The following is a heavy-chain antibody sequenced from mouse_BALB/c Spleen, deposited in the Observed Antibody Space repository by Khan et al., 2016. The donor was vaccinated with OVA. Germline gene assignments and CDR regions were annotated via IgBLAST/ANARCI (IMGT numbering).Heavy chain of an antibody. CDR3: AREEALYYFDY. D-gene: IGHD3-2*02. Sequence: VQLQQSGAELVRPGASVKLSCKTSGYIFTSYWIHWVKQRSGQGLEWIARIYPGTDNTYYTEKLKDKATLTADKSSSTAYMQLSSLTYATSAVYFGAREEALYYFDYWGQGTTLTVSS. V-gene: IGHV1S132*01. J-gene: IGHJ2*01. CDR2: IYPGTDNT. CDR1: GYIFTSYW.